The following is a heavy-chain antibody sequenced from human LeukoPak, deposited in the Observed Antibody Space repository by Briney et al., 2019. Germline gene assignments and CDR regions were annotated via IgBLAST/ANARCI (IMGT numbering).Heavy chain of an antibody. CDR1: GGSISSYY. Sequence: SSETLSLTCTVSGGSISSYYWSWIRQPAGKGLEWIGRIYTSGSTNYNPSLKSRVTMSVDTSKNQFSLKLSSVTAADTAVYYCAREGVGDSSSWLPPNWFDPWGQGTLVTASS. D-gene: IGHD6-13*01. CDR2: IYTSGST. V-gene: IGHV4-4*07. J-gene: IGHJ5*02. CDR3: AREGVGDSSSWLPPNWFDP.